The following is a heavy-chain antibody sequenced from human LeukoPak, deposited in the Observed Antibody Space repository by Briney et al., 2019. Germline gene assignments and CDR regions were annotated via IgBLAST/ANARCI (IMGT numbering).Heavy chain of an antibody. CDR3: VKSTYGSGSYYRFDY. V-gene: IGHV1-24*01. J-gene: IGHJ4*02. Sequence: GASVKVSCKVSGYTLTELSMHWVRQAPGKGLEWMGGFDPEDGETIYAQKFQGRVTMTEDTSTDTAYMELSSLRSEDTAVYYCVKSTYGSGSYYRFDYWGQGTLVTVSS. CDR2: FDPEDGET. CDR1: GYTLTELS. D-gene: IGHD3-10*01.